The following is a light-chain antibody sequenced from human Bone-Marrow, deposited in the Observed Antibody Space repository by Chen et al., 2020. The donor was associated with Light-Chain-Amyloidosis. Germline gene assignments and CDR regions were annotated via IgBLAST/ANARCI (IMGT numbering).Light chain of an antibody. V-gene: IGLV5-45*03. CDR1: SGFNVGIYR. Sequence: QAVLPQPSSLSASPGTSASLTCTLRSGFNVGIYRIYWYQQKPGSPPQYLLMYKSDSDNQQGSRVPRRVTGSKDAANKSGILIISGLRSEDEADYYSMIWNRSASVFGGGTKLTVL. CDR2: YKSDSDN. J-gene: IGLJ3*02. CDR3: MIWNRSASV.